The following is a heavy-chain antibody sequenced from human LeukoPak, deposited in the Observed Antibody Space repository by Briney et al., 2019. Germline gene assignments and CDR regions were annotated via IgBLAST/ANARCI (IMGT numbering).Heavy chain of an antibody. V-gene: IGHV3-30*04. D-gene: IGHD3-10*01. Sequence: GGSLRLFCATSGFTFSSYAMHWVRQAPGKGLEWVAVISYDGSNKYYADSVKGRFTISRDNSKNTLYLQMNSLRAEDTAVYYCARALWFGELRSYYYGMDVWGQGTMVTVSS. CDR3: ARALWFGELRSYYYGMDV. J-gene: IGHJ6*02. CDR1: GFTFSSYA. CDR2: ISYDGSNK.